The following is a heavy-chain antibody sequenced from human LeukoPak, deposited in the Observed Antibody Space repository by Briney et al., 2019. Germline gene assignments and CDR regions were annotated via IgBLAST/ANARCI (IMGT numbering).Heavy chain of an antibody. V-gene: IGHV3-53*01. CDR3: ARRAGAYSHPYDY. CDR2: IYSDNT. Sequence: GGSLRLSCAASGFTVHSNYMSWVRQAPGKGLEWVSFIYSDNTHYSDSVKGRFTISRDNSKNTLYLQMNSLRAEDTAVYYCARRAGAYSHPYDYWGQGTLVTVSS. J-gene: IGHJ4*02. D-gene: IGHD4/OR15-4a*01. CDR1: GFTVHSNY.